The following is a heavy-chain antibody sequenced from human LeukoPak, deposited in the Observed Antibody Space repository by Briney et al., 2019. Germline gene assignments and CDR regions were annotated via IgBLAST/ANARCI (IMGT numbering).Heavy chain of an antibody. J-gene: IGHJ5*02. CDR2: IYYSGST. Sequence: SETLSLPCTVSGGSISRGDYYWRRIRQPPGKGLEWIVYIYYSGSTYYNPSLKSRVTISVDTSKNQFSLKLSSVTGADTAVYYCARGELDSSSSEYDPWGQGTLVTVSS. D-gene: IGHD6-6*01. CDR1: GGSISRGDYY. V-gene: IGHV4-30-4*08. CDR3: ARGELDSSSSEYDP.